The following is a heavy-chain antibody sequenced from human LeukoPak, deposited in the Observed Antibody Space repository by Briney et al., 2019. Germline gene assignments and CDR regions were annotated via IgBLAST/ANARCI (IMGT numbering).Heavy chain of an antibody. Sequence: GGSLRLSCAASGFTFSNYWMCWVRQAPGKGLEWVANIKHDGSEKYDVDSVKGRFTISRDNAKNSLYLQMNSLRAEDTAVYYCARMGGYSSTFDYWGQGTLVTVSS. J-gene: IGHJ4*02. CDR1: GFTFSNYW. D-gene: IGHD6-13*01. CDR3: ARMGGYSSTFDY. CDR2: IKHDGSEK. V-gene: IGHV3-7*05.